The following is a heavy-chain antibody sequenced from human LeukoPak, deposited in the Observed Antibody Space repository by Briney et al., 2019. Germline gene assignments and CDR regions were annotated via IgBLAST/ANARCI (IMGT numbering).Heavy chain of an antibody. D-gene: IGHD2-2*01. J-gene: IGHJ3*02. Sequence: PSETLSLTCTVSTGSISSYYWSWLRQPAGKGLEWIGRMSRSGGSNFNPSLKSRVTISVDSSKRQVSLKLTSVTAADTAVYYCASLLVPAASGAFDIWGQGTIVTVSS. V-gene: IGHV4-4*07. CDR3: ASLLVPAASGAFDI. CDR1: TGSISSYY. CDR2: MSRSGGS.